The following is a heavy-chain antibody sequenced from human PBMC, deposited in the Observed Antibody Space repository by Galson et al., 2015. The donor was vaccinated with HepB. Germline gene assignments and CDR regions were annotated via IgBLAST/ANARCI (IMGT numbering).Heavy chain of an antibody. D-gene: IGHD4-17*01. CDR1: GGSISSGGYY. CDR2: IYYSGST. V-gene: IGHV4-31*03. Sequence: TLSLTCTVSGGSISSGGYYWSWIRQHPGKGLEWIGYIYYSGSTYYNPSLKSRVTISVDTSKNQFSLKLSSVTAADTAVYYCARVGSPTVTTDAFDIWGQGTMVTASS. J-gene: IGHJ3*02. CDR3: ARVGSPTVTTDAFDI.